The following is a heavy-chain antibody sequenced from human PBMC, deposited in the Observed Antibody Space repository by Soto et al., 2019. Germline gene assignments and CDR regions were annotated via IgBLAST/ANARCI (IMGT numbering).Heavy chain of an antibody. CDR3: ARDQYNSGWYFSEY. Sequence: EVQLVESGGGLVQPGGSLRLSCAASGFTVSMTYMSWVRQAPGKGLEWGSVIYSGGSTYYADSVKGRFTISRHNTQNTLYLQMNNLRAEDTAVYYCARDQYNSGWYFSEYWGQGTLVTVSS. D-gene: IGHD6-19*01. CDR1: GFTVSMTY. CDR2: IYSGGST. J-gene: IGHJ4*02. V-gene: IGHV3-53*04.